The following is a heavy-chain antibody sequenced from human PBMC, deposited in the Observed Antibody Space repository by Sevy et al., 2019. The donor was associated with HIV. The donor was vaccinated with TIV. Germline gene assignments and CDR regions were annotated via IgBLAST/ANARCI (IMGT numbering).Heavy chain of an antibody. CDR1: GFTFSGSA. D-gene: IGHD3-16*02. J-gene: IGHJ3*02. CDR3: TSHGRKGGGIVSDAFDI. V-gene: IGHV3-73*01. Sequence: GGSLRLSCAASGFTFSGSAMHWVRQASGKGLEWVGRIRSKANSYATAYAASVKGRFTISRDDSKNTSYLQMNSLKTVDTAVYYGTSHGRKGGGIVSDAFDIWGQGTMVTVSS. CDR2: IRSKANSYAT.